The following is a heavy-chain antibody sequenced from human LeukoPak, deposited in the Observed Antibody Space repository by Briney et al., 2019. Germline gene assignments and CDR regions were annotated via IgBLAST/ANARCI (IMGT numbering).Heavy chain of an antibody. CDR3: ARLNWNYVFDY. CDR1: GFTFSSYW. CDR2: IKQDGSEK. D-gene: IGHD1-7*01. J-gene: IGHJ4*02. Sequence: GRSLRLSCAASGFTFSSYWMSWVRQAPGEGLEWVANIKQDGSEKYYVDSVKGRFTISRDNAKNSLYLQMNSLRAEDTAVYYCARLNWNYVFDYWGQGTLVTVSS. V-gene: IGHV3-7*01.